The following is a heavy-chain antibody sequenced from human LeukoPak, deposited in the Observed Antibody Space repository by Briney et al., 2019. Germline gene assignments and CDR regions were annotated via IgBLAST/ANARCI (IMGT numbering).Heavy chain of an antibody. J-gene: IGHJ4*02. V-gene: IGHV3-30-3*01. D-gene: IGHD4-17*01. Sequence: GGSLRLSCAASGFTFSSYAVHWVRQAPGKGLEWVAVISYDGSNKYYADSVKGRFTISRDNSKNTLYLQMNSLRAEDTAVYYCATVTTPLDYWGQGTLVTVSS. CDR1: GFTFSSYA. CDR2: ISYDGSNK. CDR3: ATVTTPLDY.